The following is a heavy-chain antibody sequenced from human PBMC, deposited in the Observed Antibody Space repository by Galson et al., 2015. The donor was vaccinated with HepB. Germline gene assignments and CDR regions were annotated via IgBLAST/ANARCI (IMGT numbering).Heavy chain of an antibody. Sequence: QSGAEVKKPGESLKISCKGSGYSFTSYWIGWVRQMPGKGLEWMGIIYPGDSDTRYSPSFQGQVTISADKSISTAYLQWSSLKASDTAMYYCARLVVVPAAGDAFDIWGQGTMVTVSS. V-gene: IGHV5-51*03. J-gene: IGHJ3*02. D-gene: IGHD2-2*01. CDR1: GYSFTSYW. CDR2: IYPGDSDT. CDR3: ARLVVVPAAGDAFDI.